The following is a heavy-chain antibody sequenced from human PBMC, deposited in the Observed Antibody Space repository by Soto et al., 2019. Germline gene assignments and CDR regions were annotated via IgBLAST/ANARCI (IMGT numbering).Heavy chain of an antibody. Sequence: PGASLRLSCAASGFTFRSYSMNWVRQAPGKGLELVSSISSSSIYIYYADSVKGRFTISRDNAKNSLYLQMNSLRAEDTAVYYCERSRYSSSWYDATVYYFDYWGQGTLVNVSS. J-gene: IGHJ4*02. CDR3: ERSRYSSSWYDATVYYFDY. CDR1: GFTFRSYS. CDR2: ISSSSIYI. D-gene: IGHD6-13*01. V-gene: IGHV3-21*01.